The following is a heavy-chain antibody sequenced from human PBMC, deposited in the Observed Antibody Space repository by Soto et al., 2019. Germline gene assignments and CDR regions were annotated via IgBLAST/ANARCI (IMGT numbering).Heavy chain of an antibody. CDR1: GGSISSSSFH. D-gene: IGHD6-13*01. CDR3: ARRERAAGTDWWFDP. J-gene: IGHJ5*02. V-gene: IGHV4-39*01. CDR2: IYYSGST. Sequence: QLQLQESGPGLVKPSETLSLTCTVSGGSISSSSFHWGWIRQPPGKGLEWIGSIYYSGSTYYSPSLKSRVTISVDTSKNQFFPKLSSVTAAETAVYYCARRERAAGTDWWFDPWGQGTLVTVSS.